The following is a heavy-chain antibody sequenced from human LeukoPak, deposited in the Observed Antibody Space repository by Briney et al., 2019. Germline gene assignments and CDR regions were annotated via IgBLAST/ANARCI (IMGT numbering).Heavy chain of an antibody. V-gene: IGHV3-23*01. Sequence: GGSLRLSCAASGFTFSSYAMSWVRQAPGKGLEWVSAISGSGGSTYYADSVKGRFTISRDNSKNTLYLQVNSLRAEDTAVYYCAKAVPTIAARLCWFDPWGQGTLVTVSS. CDR3: AKAVPTIAARLCWFDP. D-gene: IGHD6-6*01. CDR1: GFTFSSYA. CDR2: ISGSGGST. J-gene: IGHJ5*02.